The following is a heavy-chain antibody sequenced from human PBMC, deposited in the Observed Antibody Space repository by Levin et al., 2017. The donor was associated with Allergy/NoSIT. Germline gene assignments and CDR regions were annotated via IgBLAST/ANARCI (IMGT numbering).Heavy chain of an antibody. D-gene: IGHD6-19*01. V-gene: IGHV4-34*01. J-gene: IGHJ5*02. CDR3: ARGEGLPVAVAGHLTNWFDP. CDR2: INHSGST. Sequence: SSQTLSLTCAVYGGSFSGYYWSWIRQPPGKGLEWIGEINHSGSTNYNPSLKSRVTISVDTSKNQFSLKLSSVTAADTAVYYCARGEGLPVAVAGHLTNWFDPWGQGTLVTVSS. CDR1: GGSFSGYY.